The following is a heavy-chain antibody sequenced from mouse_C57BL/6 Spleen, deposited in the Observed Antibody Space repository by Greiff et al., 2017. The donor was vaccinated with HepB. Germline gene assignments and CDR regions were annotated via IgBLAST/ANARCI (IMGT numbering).Heavy chain of an antibody. J-gene: IGHJ4*01. CDR3: ARGRDYGAMDY. V-gene: IGHV3-6*01. CDR2: ISYDGSN. CDR1: GYSITSGYY. Sequence: EVQLVESGPGLVKPSQSLSLTCSVTGYSITSGYYWNWLRQFPGNKLEWMGYISYDGSNNYNPSLKNRISITRDTSKNQFFLKLNSVTTEDTATYYCARGRDYGAMDYWGQGTSVTVSS.